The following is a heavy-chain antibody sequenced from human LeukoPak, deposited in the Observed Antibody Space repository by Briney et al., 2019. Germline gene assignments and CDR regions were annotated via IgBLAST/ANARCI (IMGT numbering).Heavy chain of an antibody. J-gene: IGHJ4*02. CDR1: GGTFSSYT. D-gene: IGHD6-13*01. CDR3: ARDSSSSWWFEY. CDR2: IIPILGIA. V-gene: IGHV1-69*04. Sequence: GASVKVSCKASGGTFSSYTISWVRQAPGQGLEWMGRIIPILGIANYAQKFQGRVTITADKSTSTAYMELSSLRSEDTAVYYCARDSSSSWWFEYWGQGTLVTVSS.